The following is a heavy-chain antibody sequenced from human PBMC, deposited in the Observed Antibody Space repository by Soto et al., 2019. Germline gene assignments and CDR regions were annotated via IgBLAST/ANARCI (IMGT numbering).Heavy chain of an antibody. CDR2: INPNTGGT. Sequence: QVQLVQSGAEVKKPGASVKVSCKASGYTFTGHHIHWVRQAPGQGLEWVGWINPNTGGTNYAQKFRGRVTMTRETSIRTAYIELSWLSSADTAVYSCAISRYCSGGDCTTQSLYYFDYRRQGAVVTASS. V-gene: IGHV1-2*02. CDR1: GYTFTGHH. J-gene: IGHJ4*02. D-gene: IGHD2-15*01. CDR3: AISRYCSGGDCTTQSLYYFDY.